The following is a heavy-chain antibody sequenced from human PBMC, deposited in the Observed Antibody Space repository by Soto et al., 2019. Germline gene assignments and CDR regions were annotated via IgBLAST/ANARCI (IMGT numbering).Heavy chain of an antibody. CDR1: GFTFSNFV. CDR3: TKASSDRHHMDV. CDR2: ITSTGGDT. Sequence: GGSLRLSCATSGFTFSNFVMRWVRKTPGKGLEWVSTITSTGGDTYYTDSVKGRFTISRDNSKNTLYLQMSSLRAEDTALYYCTKASSDRHHMDVWGQGTTVTVSS. J-gene: IGHJ6*02. V-gene: IGHV3-23*01.